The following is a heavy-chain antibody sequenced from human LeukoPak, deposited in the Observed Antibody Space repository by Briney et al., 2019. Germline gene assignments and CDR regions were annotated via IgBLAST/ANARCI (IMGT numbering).Heavy chain of an antibody. CDR2: MNPDGSTK. CDR1: GSSFSSSW. Sequence: PAGTLRLSCAASGSSFSSSWLAWVRQAPRKGLQWVANMNPDGSTKNYVDSVRGRFTISRDNAKNSLYLQMNTLTADDTAVYYWARDSGYSAFDYGGQGTLVSVFS. V-gene: IGHV3-7*05. D-gene: IGHD5-12*01. J-gene: IGHJ4*02. CDR3: ARDSGYSAFDY.